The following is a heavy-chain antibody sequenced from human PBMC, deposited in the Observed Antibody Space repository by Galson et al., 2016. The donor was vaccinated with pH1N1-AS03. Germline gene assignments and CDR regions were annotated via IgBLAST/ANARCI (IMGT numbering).Heavy chain of an antibody. CDR3: ARGYCGGGGCHNWGGMDV. Sequence: SLRLSCAVSGFTLSRYPIHWVRQAPGKGLEWEALISYDGVTEHYADSVKGRFTISRDNFKNTVYLQMNSLRADDTAVYYCARGYCGGGGCHNWGGMDVWGQGTTVTVSS. CDR2: ISYDGVTE. V-gene: IGHV3-30*03. D-gene: IGHD2-15*01. J-gene: IGHJ6*02. CDR1: GFTLSRYP.